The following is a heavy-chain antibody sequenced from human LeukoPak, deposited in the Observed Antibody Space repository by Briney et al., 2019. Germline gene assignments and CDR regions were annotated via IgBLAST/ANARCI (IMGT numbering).Heavy chain of an antibody. Sequence: SGTLSLTCAVSGGSISSSNWWSWVRQPPGKGLEWIGEIYHSGSTNYNPSLKSRVTISVDKSKNQFSLKLSSVTAAETAVYYCARRPVVRGVRDHFDYWGQGTLVTVSS. J-gene: IGHJ4*02. CDR3: ARRPVVRGVRDHFDY. CDR1: GGSISSSNW. V-gene: IGHV4-4*02. CDR2: IYHSGST. D-gene: IGHD3-10*01.